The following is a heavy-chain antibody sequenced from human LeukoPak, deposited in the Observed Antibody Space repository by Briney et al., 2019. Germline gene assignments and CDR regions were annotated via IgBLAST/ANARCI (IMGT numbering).Heavy chain of an antibody. V-gene: IGHV1-69*13. CDR1: GYTFTSYG. CDR3: AKESPYYDSSGYYFQW. CDR2: IIPRFGTA. D-gene: IGHD3-22*01. Sequence: ASVKVSCKASGYTFTSYGISWVRQAPGQGLEWMGGIIPRFGTANYAQKFQGGVTITADEFTSTVYMELSSLRSEDTAVYYCAKESPYYDSSGYYFQWWGQGTLVTVSS. J-gene: IGHJ1*01.